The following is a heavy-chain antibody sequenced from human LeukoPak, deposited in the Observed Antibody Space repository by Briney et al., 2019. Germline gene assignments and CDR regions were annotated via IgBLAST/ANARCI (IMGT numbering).Heavy chain of an antibody. J-gene: IGHJ4*02. D-gene: IGHD6-19*01. Sequence: PSETLSPTCTVSGGSTRSHFGSCIRQSPGKGLEWIGNIYTGGTTNYNPSLKSGVTISIATSKNQLSLHLASVTAADTAVYYCTKATKWLAFDDWGRGTLVTVSS. CDR3: TKATKWLAFDD. CDR2: IYTGGTT. V-gene: IGHV4-59*11. CDR1: GGSTRSHF.